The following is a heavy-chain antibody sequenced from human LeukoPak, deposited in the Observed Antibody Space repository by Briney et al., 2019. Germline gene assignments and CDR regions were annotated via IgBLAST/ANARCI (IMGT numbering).Heavy chain of an antibody. CDR2: INHRGST. D-gene: IGHD5/OR15-5a*01. Sequence: SETLSLTCAVYGGSFSGYYWSWIRQPPGKGLEWIGEINHRGSTNYNPSLKSRVTISVDTSKNQFSLKLSSVTAADTAVYYCARGSVTGYDYWGQGTLVTVSS. CDR1: GGSFSGYY. V-gene: IGHV4-34*01. J-gene: IGHJ4*02. CDR3: ARGSVTGYDY.